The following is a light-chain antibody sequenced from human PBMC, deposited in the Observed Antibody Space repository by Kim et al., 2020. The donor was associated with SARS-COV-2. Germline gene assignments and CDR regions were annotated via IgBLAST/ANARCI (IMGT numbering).Light chain of an antibody. CDR2: GNY. Sequence: ALRKSFRPTCQGGRLRNCCASWYQRRPGQAPPLVLYGNYDRPSGISDRFSGSASGNTASLTVTGAQAVDEADYYCNSRDNSGDHVIFGGGTQLTVL. J-gene: IGLJ2*01. V-gene: IGLV3-19*01. CDR1: RLRNCC. CDR3: NSRDNSGDHVI.